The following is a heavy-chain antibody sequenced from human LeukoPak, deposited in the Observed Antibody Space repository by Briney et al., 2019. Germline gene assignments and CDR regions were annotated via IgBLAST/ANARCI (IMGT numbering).Heavy chain of an antibody. D-gene: IGHD1-14*01. CDR2: IYYSGST. CDR3: ARANREHYYYCMDV. Sequence: SETLSLTCTVSGGSISSYYWSWIRQPPGKGLEWIGYIYYSGSTNYNPSLKSRVTISVDTSKNQFSLKLSSVTAADTAVYYCARANREHYYYCMDVWGKGTTVTISS. CDR1: GGSISSYY. J-gene: IGHJ6*03. V-gene: IGHV4-59*01.